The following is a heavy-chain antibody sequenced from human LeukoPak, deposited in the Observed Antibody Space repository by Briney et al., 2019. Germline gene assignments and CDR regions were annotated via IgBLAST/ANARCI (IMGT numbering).Heavy chain of an antibody. J-gene: IGHJ4*02. CDR2: ISYDGSNK. CDR3: ARDPSIMITFGGVIGLDY. Sequence: PGRSLRLSCAASGFTFSSYAMHWVRQAPGKGLEWVAVISYDGSNKYYADSVKGRFTISRDNSKNTLYLQMNSLRAEDTAVYYCARDPSIMITFGGVIGLDYWGQGTLVTVSS. V-gene: IGHV3-30-3*01. CDR1: GFTFSSYA. D-gene: IGHD3-16*02.